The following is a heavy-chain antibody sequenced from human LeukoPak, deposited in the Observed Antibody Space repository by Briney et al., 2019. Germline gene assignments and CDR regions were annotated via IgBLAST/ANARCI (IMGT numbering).Heavy chain of an antibody. Sequence: GASVKVSCKVSGYTLTELSMHWVRQAPGKGLEWMGGFDPEDGETIYAQKFQGRVTMTEDTSTDTAYMELSSLRSGDTAVYYCATGGENYDYAWGSYRPLDYWGQGTLVTVSS. CDR3: ATGGENYDYAWGSYRPLDY. J-gene: IGHJ4*02. D-gene: IGHD3-16*02. CDR2: FDPEDGET. V-gene: IGHV1-24*01. CDR1: GYTLTELS.